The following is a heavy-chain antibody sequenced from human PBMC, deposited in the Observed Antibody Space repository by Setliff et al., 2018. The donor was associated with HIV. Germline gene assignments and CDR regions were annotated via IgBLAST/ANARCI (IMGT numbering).Heavy chain of an antibody. CDR3: VKGDNFWTGYSTYFEFDP. Sequence: GGSLRLSCAASGFSFTNYGMTWVRQAPGKGLEWVSGIRDSGVSVYYADSVRGRFTISRDNSKNKLYLQMNSLRIEDTAIYYCVKGDNFWTGYSTYFEFDPWGQGTLVTVSS. D-gene: IGHD3-3*01. CDR2: IRDSGVSV. V-gene: IGHV3-23*01. J-gene: IGHJ5*02. CDR1: GFSFTNYG.